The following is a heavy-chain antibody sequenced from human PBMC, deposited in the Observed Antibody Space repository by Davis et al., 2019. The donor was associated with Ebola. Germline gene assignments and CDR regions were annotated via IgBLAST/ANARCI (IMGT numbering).Heavy chain of an antibody. V-gene: IGHV3-13*01. CDR3: ARHPGYSGYDYDYYYYGMDV. CDR1: GFTFSSYD. CDR2: IGTAGDT. Sequence: GESLKISCAASGFTFSSYDMHWVRQATGKGLEWVSAIGTAGDTYYPGSVKGRFTISRENAKNSLYLQMNSLRAEDTAVYYCARHPGYSGYDYDYYYYGMDVWGQGTTVTVSS. J-gene: IGHJ6*02. D-gene: IGHD5-12*01.